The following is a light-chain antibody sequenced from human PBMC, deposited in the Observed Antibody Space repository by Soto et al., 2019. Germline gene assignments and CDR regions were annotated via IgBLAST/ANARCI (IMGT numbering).Light chain of an antibody. CDR3: QQYGSSLVT. CDR1: QSVSSNY. Sequence: EIVLTQSPGTLSLSPGERATLSCRASQSVSSNYLAWYRQKPGQAPRLLIYGASNRATGIPDTFSGSGSGTGFTLTISRLEPEDSAVYYCQQYGSSLVTFGQGTKLEMK. CDR2: GAS. J-gene: IGKJ2*01. V-gene: IGKV3-20*01.